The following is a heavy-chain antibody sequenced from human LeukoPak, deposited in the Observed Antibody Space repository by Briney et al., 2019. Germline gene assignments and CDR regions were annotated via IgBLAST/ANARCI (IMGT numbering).Heavy chain of an antibody. CDR2: IYYSGST. CDR3: ARDNGGWGWFDP. D-gene: IGHD2-8*01. J-gene: IGHJ5*02. CDR1: GGSISSGSYY. V-gene: IGHV4-61*01. Sequence: SETLSLTCTVSGGSISSGSYYWSWIRQPPGKGLEWIGYIYYSGSTNYNPSLKSRVTISVDTSKNQFSLKLSSVTAADTAVYYCARDNGGWGWFDPWGQGTLVTVSS.